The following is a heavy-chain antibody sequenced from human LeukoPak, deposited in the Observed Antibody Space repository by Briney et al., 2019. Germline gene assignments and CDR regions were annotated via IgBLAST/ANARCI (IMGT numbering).Heavy chain of an antibody. D-gene: IGHD6-19*01. J-gene: IGHJ4*02. V-gene: IGHV4-39*01. Sequence: SETLSLTCTVSGGSISSSSYYWGWIRQPPGKGLEWIGSIYYSGSTNYNPSLKSRVTISVDTSKNQFSLKLSSVTAADTAVYYCARHAGYSSGWYEDWGQGTLVTVSS. CDR1: GGSISSSSYY. CDR2: IYYSGST. CDR3: ARHAGYSSGWYED.